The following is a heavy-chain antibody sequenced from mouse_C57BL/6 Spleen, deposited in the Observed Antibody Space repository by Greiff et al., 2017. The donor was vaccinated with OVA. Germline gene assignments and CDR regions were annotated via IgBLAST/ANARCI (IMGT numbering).Heavy chain of an antibody. D-gene: IGHD4-1*01. CDR2: IYPSDSET. Sequence: QVHVKQPGAELVRPGSSVKLSCKASGYTFTSYWMDWVKQRPGQGLEWIGNIYPSDSETHYNQKFKDKATLTVDKSSSTAYMQLSSLTSEDSAVYYCARPGWDDYYAMDYWGQGTSVTVSS. CDR3: ARPGWDDYYAMDY. CDR1: GYTFTSYW. V-gene: IGHV1-61*01. J-gene: IGHJ4*01.